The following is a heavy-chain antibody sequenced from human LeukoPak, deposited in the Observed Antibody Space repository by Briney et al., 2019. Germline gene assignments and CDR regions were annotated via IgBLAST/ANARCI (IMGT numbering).Heavy chain of an antibody. D-gene: IGHD3-9*01. J-gene: IGHJ6*02. CDR1: GYTFTSYD. Sequence: ASVKVSCKASGYTFTSYDINWVRQATGQGLEWMGWMNPNSGNTGYAQKFQGRVTMTRNTSISTAYMELSSLRSEDTAVYYCARGPSELRYFDWLLYSYYYYGMDVWGQGTTVTVSS. CDR2: MNPNSGNT. V-gene: IGHV1-8*01. CDR3: ARGPSELRYFDWLLYSYYYYGMDV.